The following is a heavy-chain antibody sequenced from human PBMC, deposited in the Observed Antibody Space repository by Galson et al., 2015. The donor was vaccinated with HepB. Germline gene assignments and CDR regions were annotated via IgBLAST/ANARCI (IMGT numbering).Heavy chain of an antibody. CDR2: ISSSSSYI. Sequence: SLRLSCAASGFTFSSYSMNWVRQAPGKGLEWVSSISSSSSYIYYADSVKGRFTISRDNVKNSLYLQMNSLRAEDTAVYYCARTVGATIHFDYWGQGTLVTVSS. CDR3: ARTVGATIHFDY. J-gene: IGHJ4*02. CDR1: GFTFSSYS. V-gene: IGHV3-21*01. D-gene: IGHD1-26*01.